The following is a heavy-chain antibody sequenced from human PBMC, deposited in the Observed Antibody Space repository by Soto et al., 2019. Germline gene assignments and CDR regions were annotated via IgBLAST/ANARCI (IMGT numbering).Heavy chain of an antibody. CDR3: ARRHSGGFFRFFDS. CDR1: GGSLSTNP. D-gene: IGHD2-15*01. J-gene: IGHJ4*02. CDR2: TGSGTGPG. Sequence: ASVKVSCKASGGSLSTNPISWVRQAPGQGLEWMGGTGSGTGPGNHAQKFQGRLTVTADKSTSTVYMELTNLSSEDTAVYYCARRHSGGFFRFFDSWGQGTLVTVS. V-gene: IGHV1-69*06.